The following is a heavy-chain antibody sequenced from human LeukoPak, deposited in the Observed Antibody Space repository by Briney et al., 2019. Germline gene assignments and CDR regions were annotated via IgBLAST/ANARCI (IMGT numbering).Heavy chain of an antibody. CDR3: TAGGAS. J-gene: IGHJ5*02. D-gene: IGHD1-14*01. CDR1: GFSFSNAY. Sequence: GSLRLSCAASGFSFSNAYMIWVRQAPGKGLEWVGRIKTKTDGGTTDYAAPVRGRFTISRDDSKNTLYVQMNSLKIEDTAVYYCTAGGASWGQGTLVTVSS. CDR2: IKTKTDGGTT. V-gene: IGHV3-15*01.